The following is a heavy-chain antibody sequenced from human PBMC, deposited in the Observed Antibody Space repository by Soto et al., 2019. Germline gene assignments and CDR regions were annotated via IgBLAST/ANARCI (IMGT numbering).Heavy chain of an antibody. CDR2: MSGGGGST. V-gene: IGHV3-23*01. Sequence: GGSLRLSCAASGFSFSSYAMSWVRQAPGKGLEWVSCMSGGGGSTFHADSVKGRFTISRDNSKNTLYLQMNSLRAEDTAVYYCAKDSYGSGTDYFYGMDVRGQGTTVTVSS. D-gene: IGHD3-10*01. J-gene: IGHJ6*02. CDR1: GFSFSSYA. CDR3: AKDSYGSGTDYFYGMDV.